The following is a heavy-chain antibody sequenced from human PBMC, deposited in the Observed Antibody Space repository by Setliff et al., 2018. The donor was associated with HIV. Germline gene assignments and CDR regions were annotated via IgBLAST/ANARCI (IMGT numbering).Heavy chain of an antibody. CDR1: GFTFSSYW. Sequence: GGSLRLSCAASGFTFSSYWMSWVRQAPGKGLAVVSGINWNGSSVGYVDSVKGRFTIPRDNAKKSLYLQMNSLRVGDTALYYCAREQMTTVNYFDYWGRGTLVTVSS. D-gene: IGHD4-4*01. V-gene: IGHV3-20*04. CDR2: INWNGSSV. J-gene: IGHJ4*02. CDR3: AREQMTTVNYFDY.